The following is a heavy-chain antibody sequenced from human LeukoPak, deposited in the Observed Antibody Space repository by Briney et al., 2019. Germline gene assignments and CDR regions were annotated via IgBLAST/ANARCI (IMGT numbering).Heavy chain of an antibody. J-gene: IGHJ4*02. CDR3: ARDKYYDSSGYYFYFDY. V-gene: IGHV3-21*01. CDR2: ISSSSSYI. D-gene: IGHD3-22*01. Sequence: GGSLRLSCAASGFTFSSYSMNWVRQAPGKGLEWVSSISSSSSYIYYADSVKGRFTISRDNAKNSLYLQMNSLRAEDTAVYYCARDKYYDSSGYYFYFDYWGQGTLVTVSS. CDR1: GFTFSSYS.